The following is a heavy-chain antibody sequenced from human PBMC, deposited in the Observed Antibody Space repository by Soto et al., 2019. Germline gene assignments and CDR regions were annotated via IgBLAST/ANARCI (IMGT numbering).Heavy chain of an antibody. CDR3: AKDTSSSTWYFDL. CDR1: GFTFSGSA. V-gene: IGHV3-23*01. D-gene: IGHD6-6*01. CDR2: ISGSGGTT. Sequence: EVQLLESGGGLVQPGGSLRLSCAASGFTFSGSAMYWVRQAPGKGLEWVSAISGSGGTTYRADSVKGRFTISRDNSKNTLFLQMNSLRAEDTAVYYCAKDTSSSTWYFDLWGRGTLVTVSS. J-gene: IGHJ2*01.